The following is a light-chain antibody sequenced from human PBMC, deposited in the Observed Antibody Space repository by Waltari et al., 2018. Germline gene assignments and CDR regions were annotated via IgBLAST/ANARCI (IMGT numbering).Light chain of an antibody. V-gene: IGLV1-51*01. CDR1: SSNIGNNY. Sequence: QSVLTQPPSVSAAPGQKVTISCSGSSSNIGNNYVSCYQQLPGTAPKLLIYDKMKVPSGMPDRSAGPQSGTSAPLGSTRRQTGDEADYYCGTWDSSLSAVVFGGGTKLTVL. CDR2: DKM. J-gene: IGLJ2*01. CDR3: GTWDSSLSAVV.